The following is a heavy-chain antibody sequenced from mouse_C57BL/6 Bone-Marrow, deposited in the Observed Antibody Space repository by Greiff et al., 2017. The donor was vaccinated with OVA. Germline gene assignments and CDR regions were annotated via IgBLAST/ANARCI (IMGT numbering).Heavy chain of an antibody. CDR2: ISGGGGNT. J-gene: IGHJ3*01. CDR3: AIYDGYYGFFAY. V-gene: IGHV5-9*01. CDR1: GFTFSSYT. D-gene: IGHD2-3*01. Sequence: EVMLVESGGGLVKPGGSLKLSCAASGFTFSSYTMSWVRQTPEKRLEWVATISGGGGNTYYPDSVKGRFTISRDNAKNTLYLQMSSLRSEDTALYYCAIYDGYYGFFAYWGQGTLVTVSA.